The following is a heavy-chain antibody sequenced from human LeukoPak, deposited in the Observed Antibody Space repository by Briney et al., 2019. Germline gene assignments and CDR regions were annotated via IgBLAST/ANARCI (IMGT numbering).Heavy chain of an antibody. Sequence: ASVKVSCKASGNTSPSNYMPWVRQPPGQGLEGLGIINPSGGSTSYAQKFQGRVTTTRDTSTSTVYMELSSLRSEDTAVYYCARTVTNWNWFDPWGQGTLVTVSS. D-gene: IGHD1-1*01. CDR3: ARTVTNWNWFDP. CDR2: INPSGGST. CDR1: GNTSPSNY. V-gene: IGHV1-46*01. J-gene: IGHJ5*02.